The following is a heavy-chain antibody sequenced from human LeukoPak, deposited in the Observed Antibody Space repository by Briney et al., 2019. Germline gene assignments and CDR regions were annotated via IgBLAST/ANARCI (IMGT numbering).Heavy chain of an antibody. V-gene: IGHV1-46*01. D-gene: IGHD5-18*01. J-gene: IGHJ4*02. CDR2: INPSGGST. Sequence: GTSVKVFWKASGYTFTSYYMHWVRQAPGQGLEWMGIINPSGGSTSYAQKFQGRVTMTRDTSTSTVYMELSSLRSEDTAVYYCARADTAMARGYFDYWGQGTLVTVSS. CDR3: ARADTAMARGYFDY. CDR1: GYTFTSYY.